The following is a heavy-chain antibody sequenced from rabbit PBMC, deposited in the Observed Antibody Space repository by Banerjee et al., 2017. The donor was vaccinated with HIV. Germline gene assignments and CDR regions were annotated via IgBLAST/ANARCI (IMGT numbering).Heavy chain of an antibody. CDR2: IYAGSSGST. Sequence: QSLEESGGDLVKPGASLTLTCTASGFSFSSNYYMCWVRQAPGKGLEWIACIYAGSSGSTYYASWAKGRFTISKTSSTTVTLQMTSLIAADTATYFCARTEYSGHGYGLDLWGPGTLVTVS. D-gene: IGHD6-1*01. V-gene: IGHV1S40*01. CDR3: ARTEYSGHGYGLDL. J-gene: IGHJ4*01. CDR1: GFSFSSNYY.